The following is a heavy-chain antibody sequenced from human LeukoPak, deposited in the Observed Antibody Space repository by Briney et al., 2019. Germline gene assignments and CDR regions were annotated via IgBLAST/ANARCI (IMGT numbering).Heavy chain of an antibody. J-gene: IGHJ5*02. Sequence: GGSLRLSCAASGFTFSNAWMSWVRQAPRKGLEWVGRIKSKTDGGTTDYAAPVKGRFTISRDDSKNTLYLQMNSLKTEDTAMYYCTTGGYCSGGSCFRLAFDPWGQGTLVTVSS. D-gene: IGHD2-15*01. CDR1: GFTFSNAW. CDR2: IKSKTDGGTT. CDR3: TTGGYCSGGSCFRLAFDP. V-gene: IGHV3-15*01.